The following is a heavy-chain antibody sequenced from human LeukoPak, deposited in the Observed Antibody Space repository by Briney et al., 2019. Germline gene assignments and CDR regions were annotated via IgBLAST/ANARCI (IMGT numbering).Heavy chain of an antibody. D-gene: IGHD4-17*01. CDR2: ISSIGST. J-gene: IGHJ3*02. Sequence: SETLSLTCSVSADSFSTHYWTWIRQPPGKGLEGIGYISSIGSTNYNPSLKRRVTISVDTSMKQFSLRMTSVTAADTAVYYCARDPTTVTKGFDIWGQGTMVTVSS. CDR1: ADSFSTHY. V-gene: IGHV4-59*11. CDR3: ARDPTTVTKGFDI.